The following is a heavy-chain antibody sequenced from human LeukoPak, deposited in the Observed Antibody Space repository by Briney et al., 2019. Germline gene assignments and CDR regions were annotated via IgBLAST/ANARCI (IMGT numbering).Heavy chain of an antibody. CDR1: GFTFDDYA. D-gene: IGHD6-25*01. Sequence: PGGSLRLSCAASGFTFDDYAMRWVRQAPGKGLGWVSGISWNSGSIGYADSVKGRFTISRDNAKNSLYLQMNSLRAEDTALYYCSPLTVASGWGQGALVTVSS. J-gene: IGHJ4*02. CDR3: SPLTVASG. CDR2: ISWNSGSI. V-gene: IGHV3-9*01.